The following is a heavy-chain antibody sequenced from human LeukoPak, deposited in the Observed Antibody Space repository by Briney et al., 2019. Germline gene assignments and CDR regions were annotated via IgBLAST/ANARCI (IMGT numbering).Heavy chain of an antibody. CDR1: GFTVNSNY. D-gene: IGHD3-22*01. J-gene: IGHJ1*01. CDR3: ASRGLYSDTNGYHPY. CDR2: IFGGGKT. V-gene: IGHV3-66*01. Sequence: GGSLRLSCAASGFTVNSNYMSWVRQAPGKGLEWVPIIFGGGKTYYADSVKGRFTISGDNSNNALFLQMNSLRADDTGVYYCASRGLYSDTNGYHPYWGQGTLVTVSS.